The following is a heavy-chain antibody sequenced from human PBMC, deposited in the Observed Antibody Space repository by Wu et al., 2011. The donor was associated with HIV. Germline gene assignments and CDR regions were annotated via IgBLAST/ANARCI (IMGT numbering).Heavy chain of an antibody. D-gene: IGHD6-13*01. CDR3: ARDPGIAATGMFG. J-gene: IGHJ4*02. CDR2: INPNSGGT. V-gene: IGHV1-2*02. CDR1: GYTFLGFY. Sequence: QVQLVQSGAEVKKPGASVKVSCKASGYTFLGFYIHWVRQAPGQGLEWMGWINPNSGGTNYAQKFQGRATMTRDTSINTAYMDLSSLRSDDTAVYYCARDPGIAATGMFGWGQGTLVTVSS.